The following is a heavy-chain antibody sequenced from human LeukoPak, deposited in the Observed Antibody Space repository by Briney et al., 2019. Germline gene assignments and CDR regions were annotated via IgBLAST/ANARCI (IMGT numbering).Heavy chain of an antibody. CDR3: AKALYRVLDNWFDP. Sequence: GGSLRLSCAASGFTFSSYAMSWVRQAPGKGLEWVSAISGSGGSTYYADSVKGWFTISRDNSKNTLYLQMNSLRAEDTAVYYCAKALYRVLDNWFDPWGQGTLVTVSS. V-gene: IGHV3-23*01. D-gene: IGHD5/OR15-5a*01. J-gene: IGHJ5*02. CDR2: ISGSGGST. CDR1: GFTFSSYA.